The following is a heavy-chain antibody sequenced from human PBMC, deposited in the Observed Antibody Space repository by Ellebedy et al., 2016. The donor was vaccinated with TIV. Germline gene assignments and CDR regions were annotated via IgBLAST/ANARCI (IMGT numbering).Heavy chain of an antibody. CDR2: LSSDGSNK. V-gene: IGHV3-30*03. D-gene: IGHD3-10*01. CDR3: ARGGSSGSSDY. CDR1: GFTFRSHG. Sequence: GGSLRLXCVASGFTFRSHGIYWVRQAPGKGLEWVAVLSSDGSNKYYADSVKGRFTISRDNSENTLYLQMNSLRTDDMAVYYCARGGSSGSSDYWGQGTLVTVSS. J-gene: IGHJ4*02.